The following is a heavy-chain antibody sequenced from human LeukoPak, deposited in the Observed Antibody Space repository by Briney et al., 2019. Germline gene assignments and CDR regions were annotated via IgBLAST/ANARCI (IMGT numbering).Heavy chain of an antibody. CDR3: ARGGYCSSTSCSPYYYYGMDV. J-gene: IGHJ6*02. D-gene: IGHD2-2*01. CDR1: EYTFTSYD. Sequence: ASVKVSFKSSEYTFTSYDINWVRQANAQGHERMGLMNPNSGNKGYAQKFQGRVTITINTSISTAYMELSSLRSEDTAVYYCARGGYCSSTSCSPYYYYGMDVWGQGTTVTVSS. CDR2: MNPNSGNK. V-gene: IGHV1-8*01.